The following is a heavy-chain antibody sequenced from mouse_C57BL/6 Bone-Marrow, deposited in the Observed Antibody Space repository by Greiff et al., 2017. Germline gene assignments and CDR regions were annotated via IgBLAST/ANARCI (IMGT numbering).Heavy chain of an antibody. Sequence: QVQLQQSGAELVKPGASVKISCKASGYAFSSYWMNWVKQRPGKGLEWIGQIYPGDGDTNYNGKFKGKDTLTADKSSSTAYMELRSLTSEYSAVYYCARAHYYGSHYYYSMDYWGQGTSVTVSS. CDR2: IYPGDGDT. J-gene: IGHJ4*01. CDR1: GYAFSSYW. V-gene: IGHV1-80*01. D-gene: IGHD1-1*01. CDR3: ARAHYYGSHYYYSMDY.